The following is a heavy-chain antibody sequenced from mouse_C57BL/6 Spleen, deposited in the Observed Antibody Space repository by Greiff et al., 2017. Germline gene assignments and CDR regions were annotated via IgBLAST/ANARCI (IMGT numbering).Heavy chain of an antibody. CDR1: GFTFSSYG. Sequence: EVKLVESGGDLVKPGGSLKLSCAASGFTFSSYGMSWVRQTPDKRLEWVATISSGGSYTYYPDSVKGRFTISRDNAKNTLYLQMSILKSEDTAMYYCATLFITTVIDYWSQGTSVTVSS. V-gene: IGHV5-6*01. CDR3: ATLFITTVIDY. J-gene: IGHJ4*01. D-gene: IGHD1-1*01. CDR2: ISSGGSYT.